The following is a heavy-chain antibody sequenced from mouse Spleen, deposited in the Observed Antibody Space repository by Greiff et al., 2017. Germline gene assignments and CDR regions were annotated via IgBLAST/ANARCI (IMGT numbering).Heavy chain of an antibody. J-gene: IGHJ3*01. D-gene: IGHD3-2*01. Sequence: EVNVVESGGGLVQAGRSLRLSCATSGFTFSDFYMEWVRQAPGKGLEWIAASRNKANDYTTEYSASVKGRFIVSRDTSQSILYLQMNALRAEDTAIYYCARDGGQLGSFAYWGQGTLVTVSA. CDR3: ARDGGQLGSFAY. CDR2: SRNKANDYTT. V-gene: IGHV7-1*01. CDR1: GFTFSDFY.